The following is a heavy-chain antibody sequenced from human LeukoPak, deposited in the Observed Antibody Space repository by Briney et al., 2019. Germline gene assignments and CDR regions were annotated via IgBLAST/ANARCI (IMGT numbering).Heavy chain of an antibody. CDR1: GFTFSSSS. V-gene: IGHV3-21*04. CDR2: ISSSSSYI. J-gene: IGHJ4*02. D-gene: IGHD4-17*01. Sequence: PGGSLRLSCAVSGFTFSSSSMNWVRQAPGKGLEWVSSISSSSSYIYYADSVKGRFTISRDNAKNSLYLQMNSLRTDDTAVYYCARDVASTVTWDWGQGTLVTVSS. CDR3: ARDVASTVTWD.